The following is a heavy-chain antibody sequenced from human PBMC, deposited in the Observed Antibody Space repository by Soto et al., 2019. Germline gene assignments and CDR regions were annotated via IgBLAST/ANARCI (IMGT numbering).Heavy chain of an antibody. CDR2: IDSGGRTT. D-gene: IGHD3-10*01. CDR3: ARWFTYGNFDYFDY. J-gene: IGHJ4*02. Sequence: PGGSLRLSCAASGFTFSSDWMHWFRQAPGKGLVWVSRIDSGGRTTTYADSVKGRFTISRDNTKNTLYLQMNGLGAEDTALYYCARWFTYGNFDYFDYWGQGTQVTVSS. V-gene: IGHV3-74*01. CDR1: GFTFSSDW.